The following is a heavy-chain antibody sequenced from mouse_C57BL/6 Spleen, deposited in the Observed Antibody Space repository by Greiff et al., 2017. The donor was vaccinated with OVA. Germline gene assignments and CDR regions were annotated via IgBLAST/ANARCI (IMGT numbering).Heavy chain of an antibody. CDR1: GFTFTDYY. J-gene: IGHJ4*01. V-gene: IGHV7-3*01. CDR3: ARYGPTGGMDY. CDR2: LSNKAHGYTT. Sequence: EVKVVESGGGLVQPGGSLSLSCAASGFTFTDYYMSWVRQPPGKALEWLGFLSNKAHGYTTEYCASVKGRFTISRDHSQSIPYRHMNALRAEDSATYYCARYGPTGGMDYWGQGTSVTVSS. D-gene: IGHD1-1*01.